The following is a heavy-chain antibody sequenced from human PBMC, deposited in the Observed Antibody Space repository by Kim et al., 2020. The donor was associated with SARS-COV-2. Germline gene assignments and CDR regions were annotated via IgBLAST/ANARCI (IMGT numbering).Heavy chain of an antibody. CDR2: ISWNSGTI. Sequence: GGSLRLSCAASGFTFGDYYMHWVRQAPGKGLEWVSGISWNSGTIGYADSVKGRFTISRDNAKNSLYLQMNSLRAEDTALYYCAKGPIFGEYVWGRYLGWFDPWGQ. CDR3: AKGPIFGEYVWGRYLGWFDP. V-gene: IGHV3-9*01. J-gene: IGHJ5*02. CDR1: GFTFGDYY. D-gene: IGHD3-16*02.